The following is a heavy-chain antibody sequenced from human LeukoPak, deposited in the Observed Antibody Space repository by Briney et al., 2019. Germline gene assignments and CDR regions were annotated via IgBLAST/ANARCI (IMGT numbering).Heavy chain of an antibody. J-gene: IGHJ4*02. CDR3: AKDLYYDSSGPSV. Sequence: PGGSLRLSCAGSGFTSSTYGMHWVRQAPGKGLEWVAVISHDGSNRYYGDSVKGRFTISRDNSKNTLHLQMSSLRAEDTAVYYCAKDLYYDSSGPSVWGQGTLVTVSS. CDR1: GFTSSTYG. CDR2: ISHDGSNR. V-gene: IGHV3-30*18. D-gene: IGHD3-22*01.